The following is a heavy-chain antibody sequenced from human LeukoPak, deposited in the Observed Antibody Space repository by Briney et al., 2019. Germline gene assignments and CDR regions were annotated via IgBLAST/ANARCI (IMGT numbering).Heavy chain of an antibody. CDR2: ISGSGGST. V-gene: IGHV3-23*01. CDR1: GFTFSSYA. D-gene: IGHD1-26*01. CDR3: ARDLKSGSYGDFDY. Sequence: GGSLRLSCAASGFTFSSYAMSWVRQAPGKGLEWVSAISGSGGSTYYADSVKGRFTISRDNSKNTLYLQMNSLRSDDTAVYYCARDLKSGSYGDFDYWGQGTLVTVSS. J-gene: IGHJ4*02.